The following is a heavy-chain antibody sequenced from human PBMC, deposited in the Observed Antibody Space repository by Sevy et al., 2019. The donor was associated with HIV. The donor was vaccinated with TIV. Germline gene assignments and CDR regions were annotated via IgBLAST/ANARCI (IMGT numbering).Heavy chain of an antibody. CDR3: AGWSSAWTLFDY. V-gene: IGHV3-66*01. CDR2: IYSDGKT. J-gene: IGHJ4*02. Sequence: GGSLRLSCAASGFTVSRNYMSWVRQAPGKGLEWVSVIYSDGKTFYADSVQDGFTISRDNSKNTLYLQMNSLIAEDTAVYYCAGWSSAWTLFDYWGQGTLVTVSS. D-gene: IGHD6-19*01. CDR1: GFTVSRNY.